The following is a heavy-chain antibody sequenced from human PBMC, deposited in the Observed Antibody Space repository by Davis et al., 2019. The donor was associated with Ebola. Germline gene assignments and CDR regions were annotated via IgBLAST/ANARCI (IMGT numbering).Heavy chain of an antibody. V-gene: IGHV4-30-4*08. J-gene: IGHJ6*02. CDR1: GGSFSGYY. CDR3: SRCCRRAGIAAAGPTGDYYYYGMDV. CDR2: SYYSGNA. Sequence: MPSETLSLTCAVYGGSFSGYYWGWIRQPPGKGLEWIGYSYYSGNAYYNPSLKSRVTISVDTPKNQFSLKVSSVTAADTAVYYCSRCCRRAGIAAAGPTGDYYYYGMDVWGQGTTVTVSS. D-gene: IGHD6-13*01.